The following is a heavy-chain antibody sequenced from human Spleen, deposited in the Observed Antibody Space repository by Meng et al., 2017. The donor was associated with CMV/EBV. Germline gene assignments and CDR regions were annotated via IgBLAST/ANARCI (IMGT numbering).Heavy chain of an antibody. Sequence: SETLSLTCTVSGDSINNSNYYWGWIRQPPWKGLEWIGTIYYSGTTYYNPSLNSRVTISVDPSKNQFSLKLTSVTAADTAVYYCATSRYSGGWYTAFVDWDLGTLVTVSS. D-gene: IGHD6-19*01. J-gene: IGHJ4*02. CDR3: ATSRYSGGWYTAFVD. CDR1: GDSINNSNYY. V-gene: IGHV4-39*07. CDR2: IYYSGTT.